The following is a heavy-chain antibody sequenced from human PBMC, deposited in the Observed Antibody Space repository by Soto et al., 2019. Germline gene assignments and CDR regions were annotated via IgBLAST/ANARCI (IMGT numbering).Heavy chain of an antibody. D-gene: IGHD1-26*01. CDR3: ARVGLGAFDAFDV. Sequence: PXGSLRLSCAASGFTFSGYWMHWVRQVPGKGLVWVSRINSDGSSRSYADSVKGRFTISRDNAKNTLHLQMNSLRAEDTAVYYCARVGLGAFDAFDVWGQGTLVTVSS. CDR2: INSDGSSR. J-gene: IGHJ3*01. CDR1: GFTFSGYW. V-gene: IGHV3-74*01.